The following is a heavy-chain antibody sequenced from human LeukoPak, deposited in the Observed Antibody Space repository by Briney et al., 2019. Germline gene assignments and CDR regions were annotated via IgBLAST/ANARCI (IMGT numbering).Heavy chain of an antibody. D-gene: IGHD6-6*01. CDR1: GFTFSSYA. Sequence: SGGSLRLSCAASGFTFSSYAMRWVRQAPGKGLEWVSTISGSGGSTYYADSVKGRFTISRDNSKNTLSLQMNSLRTEDTAIYYCAKDPFRSGSSSVDWFDPWGQGTLVTVSS. J-gene: IGHJ5*02. V-gene: IGHV3-23*01. CDR2: ISGSGGST. CDR3: AKDPFRSGSSSVDWFDP.